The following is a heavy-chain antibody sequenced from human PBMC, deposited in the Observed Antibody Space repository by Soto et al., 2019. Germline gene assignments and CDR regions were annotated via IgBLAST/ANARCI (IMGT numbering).Heavy chain of an antibody. CDR1: GGSISSGGYY. D-gene: IGHD1-26*01. Sequence: QVQLQESGPGLVKPSQTLSLTCTVSGGSISSGGYYWYWIRQHPGKGLEWIGYIYYSGSTYYNPSLKIRVTISVDTSKNQFSLKLSSVTAADTAVYYCARIVGATYFDYWGQGTLVTVSS. CDR3: ARIVGATYFDY. J-gene: IGHJ4*02. V-gene: IGHV4-31*03. CDR2: IYYSGST.